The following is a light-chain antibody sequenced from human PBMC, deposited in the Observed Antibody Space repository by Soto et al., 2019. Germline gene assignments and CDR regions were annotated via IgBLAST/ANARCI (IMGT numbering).Light chain of an antibody. CDR1: QSVSSSY. CDR2: GAS. Sequence: IVLTQSPGTLSLSPGERDTLSCRASQSVSSSYLVWFQQKPGQAPRLLIYGASSRATGIPDRFSGSGSGTDFTLTISRLEPEDFAVYYCQQYGSAPYTFGQGTKLEIK. V-gene: IGKV3-20*01. CDR3: QQYGSAPYT. J-gene: IGKJ2*01.